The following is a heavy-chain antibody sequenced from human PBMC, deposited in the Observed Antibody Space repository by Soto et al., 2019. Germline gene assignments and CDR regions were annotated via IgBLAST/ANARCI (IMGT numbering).Heavy chain of an antibody. J-gene: IGHJ4*02. CDR1: GFTFSSYA. CDR2: ISGSGGST. V-gene: IGHV3-23*01. D-gene: IGHD3-9*01. Sequence: EVQLLESGGGLVQPGGSLRLSCAASGFTFSSYAMSWVRQAPGKGLEWVSAISGSGGSTYYADSVKGRFTISRDNSKNTLYLQMNSLRAEDTAVYYCAKDREYDILTGRLVDYFDYWGQGTLVTVSS. CDR3: AKDREYDILTGRLVDYFDY.